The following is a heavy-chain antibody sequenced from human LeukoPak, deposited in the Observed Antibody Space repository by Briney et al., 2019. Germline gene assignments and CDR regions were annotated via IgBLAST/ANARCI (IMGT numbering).Heavy chain of an antibody. Sequence: SETLCLTCTVSGGSLSSYYWSWIRQPPGKGLEWIVYIYTSGSTNYNTSLESRVTISVGTSNNQLSLKLSSVTAADTAVYYCARSCGSGGSCDHYWGQGALVTVSS. J-gene: IGHJ4*02. CDR3: ARSCGSGGSCDHY. CDR2: IYTSGST. D-gene: IGHD2-15*01. CDR1: GGSLSSYY. V-gene: IGHV4-4*08.